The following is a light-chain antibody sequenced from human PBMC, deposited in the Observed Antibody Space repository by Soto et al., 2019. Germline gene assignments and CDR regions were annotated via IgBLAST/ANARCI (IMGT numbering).Light chain of an antibody. CDR3: HQYGSSPGA. Sequence: EIVLTQSPGTLSSSPGGRATLSCRASQTVTSKSLAWYQQQRGQAPTLLIWGAATRAADLPDRFSGGGSATDFTLTISRLEAEDFPRYYCHQYGSSPGAVGPGTKMDIK. J-gene: IGKJ1*01. CDR1: QTVTSKS. V-gene: IGKV3-20*01. CDR2: GAA.